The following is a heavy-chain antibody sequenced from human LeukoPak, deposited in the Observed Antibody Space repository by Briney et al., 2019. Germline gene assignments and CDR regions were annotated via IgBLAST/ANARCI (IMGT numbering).Heavy chain of an antibody. J-gene: IGHJ3*02. CDR2: ISGSGGST. CDR1: GFTFSSYA. Sequence: GGSLRLSCAASGFTFSSYAMSWVRQAPGKGLEWVSAISGSGGSTYYADSVKGRFTISRDNSKNTLYLQMNSLRAEDTAVYYCAKVRHPEWELLLKGAFDIWGQGTMVTVSS. D-gene: IGHD1-26*01. CDR3: AKVRHPEWELLLKGAFDI. V-gene: IGHV3-23*01.